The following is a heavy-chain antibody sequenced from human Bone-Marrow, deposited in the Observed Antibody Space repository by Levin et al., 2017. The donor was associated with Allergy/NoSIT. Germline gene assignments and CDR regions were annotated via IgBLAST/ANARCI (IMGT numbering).Heavy chain of an antibody. J-gene: IGHJ3*02. CDR1: GFTFSSYS. CDR2: ISSSSSTI. V-gene: IGHV3-48*02. Sequence: GESLKISCAASGFTFSSYSMNWVRQAPGKGLEWVSYISSSSSTIYYADSVKGRFTISRDNAKNSLYLQMNSLRDEDTAVYYCARDSSFGDPNAFDIWGQGTMVTVSS. D-gene: IGHD3-3*01. CDR3: ARDSSFGDPNAFDI.